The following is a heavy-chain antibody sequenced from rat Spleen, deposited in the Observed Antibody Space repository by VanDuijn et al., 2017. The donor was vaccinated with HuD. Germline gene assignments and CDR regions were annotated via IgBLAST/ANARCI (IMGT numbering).Heavy chain of an antibody. CDR1: GYSITSNY. V-gene: IGHV3-1*01. D-gene: IGHD1-11*01. CDR2: ISYSGST. Sequence: EVQLQESGPGLVKPSQSLSLTCSVTGYSITSNYWGWIRKFPGNKMEWMGYISYSGSTSYNPSLKSRISIARDTSKNQFFLQLNSVTTEDTATYYCALNYGGYEDWFAYWGQGTLVTVSS. J-gene: IGHJ3*01. CDR3: ALNYGGYEDWFAY.